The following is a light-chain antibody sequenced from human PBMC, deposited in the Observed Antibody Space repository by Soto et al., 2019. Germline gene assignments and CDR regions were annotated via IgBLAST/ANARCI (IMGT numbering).Light chain of an antibody. Sequence: EIVLTQSPGTLSLSPGERATLSCRASQSVSSTYLIWYQQKPGQAPRLLIYGASSRATGVPDRFSGSGSGTDFTLTISRLEPEDFAVYYCQQYGGTWTFGQGTKVDNK. V-gene: IGKV3-20*01. CDR2: GAS. CDR3: QQYGGTWT. CDR1: QSVSSTY. J-gene: IGKJ1*01.